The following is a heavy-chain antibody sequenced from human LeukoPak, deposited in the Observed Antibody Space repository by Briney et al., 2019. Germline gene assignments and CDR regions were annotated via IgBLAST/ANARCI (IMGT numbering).Heavy chain of an antibody. J-gene: IGHJ4*02. CDR1: GGSISSSSYS. CDR2: IYYSGST. D-gene: IGHD3-3*01. V-gene: IGHV4-39*01. CDR3: ARVFPRITIFGVVSQYYFDY. Sequence: SETLSLTCTVSGGSISSSSYSWGWIRQPPGKGLEWIGSIYYSGSTYYNPSLKSRVTISVDTSKNQFSLKLSSVTAADTAVYYCARVFPRITIFGVVSQYYFDYWGQGTLVTVSS.